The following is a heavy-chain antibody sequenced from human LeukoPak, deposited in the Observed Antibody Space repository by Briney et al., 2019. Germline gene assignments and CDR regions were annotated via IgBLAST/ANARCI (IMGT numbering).Heavy chain of an antibody. Sequence: ASVKVSCKASGYTFTGYYMHWVRQAPGQGLEWMGWINPNSGGTNYAQKFQGRVTMTRDTSISTAYMELSRLRSDDTAVYYCARDRYGDLNWFDPWGQGTLVTVSS. J-gene: IGHJ5*02. D-gene: IGHD4-17*01. CDR3: ARDRYGDLNWFDP. V-gene: IGHV1-2*02. CDR2: INPNSGGT. CDR1: GYTFTGYY.